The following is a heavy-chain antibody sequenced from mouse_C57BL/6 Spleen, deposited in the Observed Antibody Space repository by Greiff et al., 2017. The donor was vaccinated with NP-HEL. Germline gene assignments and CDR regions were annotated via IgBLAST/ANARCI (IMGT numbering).Heavy chain of an antibody. CDR3: ARSDGYSYYYAMDY. CDR1: GYTFTSYG. V-gene: IGHV1-81*01. Sequence: QVQLQQSGAELARPGASVKLSCKASGYTFTSYGISWVKQRTGQGLEWIGEIYPRSGNTYYNEKFKGKATLTADKSSSTAYMELRSLTSEDSAVYFCARSDGYSYYYAMDYWGQGTSVTVSS. J-gene: IGHJ4*01. D-gene: IGHD2-3*01. CDR2: IYPRSGNT.